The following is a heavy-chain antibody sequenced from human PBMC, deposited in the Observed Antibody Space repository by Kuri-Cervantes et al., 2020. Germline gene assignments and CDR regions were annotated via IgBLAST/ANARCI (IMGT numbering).Heavy chain of an antibody. V-gene: IGHV1-69*13. CDR1: GGTFSSYA. D-gene: IGHD6-19*01. Sequence: SVQVSCKASGGTFSSYAISWVRQAPGQGLEWMGGIIPIFGTANYAQKFQGRVTITADESTSTAYMGLSSLRSEDTAVYYCAREVAVAGTKGNWFDPWGQGTLVTVSS. J-gene: IGHJ5*02. CDR3: AREVAVAGTKGNWFDP. CDR2: IIPIFGTA.